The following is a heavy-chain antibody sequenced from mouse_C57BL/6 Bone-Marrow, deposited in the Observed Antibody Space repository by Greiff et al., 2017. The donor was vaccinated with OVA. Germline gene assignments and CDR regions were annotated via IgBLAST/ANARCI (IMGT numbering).Heavy chain of an antibody. D-gene: IGHD2-3*01. V-gene: IGHV1-66*01. J-gene: IGHJ1*03. CDR1: GYSFTSYY. CDR2: IYPGSGNT. Sequence: QVQLQQSGPELVKPGASVKISCKASGYSFTSYYIHWVKQRPGQGLEWIGWIYPGSGNTKYNEKFKGKATLTADTSSSTAYMQLSSLTSEDSAVYYCARGRDGYFWYFDVWGTGTTVTVSS. CDR3: ARGRDGYFWYFDV.